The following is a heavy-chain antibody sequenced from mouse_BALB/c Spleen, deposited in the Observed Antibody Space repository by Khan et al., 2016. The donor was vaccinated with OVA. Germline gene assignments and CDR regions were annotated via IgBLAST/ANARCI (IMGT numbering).Heavy chain of an antibody. V-gene: IGHV3-2*02. CDR2: ISYSGST. CDR1: GYSITTNYA. J-gene: IGHJ4*01. D-gene: IGHD1-1*01. CDR3: TRQNYYGYAVDY. Sequence: EVQLQESGPGLVKPSQSLSLTCTVTGYSITTNYAWDWIRQFPGNKLEWMGYISYSGSTSYNPSLKSRISITRDTSKNQFFQPLNSETTEDTATYYCTRQNYYGYAVDYWGQGTSVTVSS.